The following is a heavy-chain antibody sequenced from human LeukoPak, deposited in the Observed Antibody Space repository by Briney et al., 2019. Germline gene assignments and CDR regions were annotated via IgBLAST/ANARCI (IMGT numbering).Heavy chain of an antibody. CDR3: ARGGTGPGTTPFDY. CDR2: IYHSGST. J-gene: IGHJ4*02. V-gene: IGHV4-38-2*02. Sequence: SETLSLTCTVSGYSISSGYYWGWIRQPPGKGLEWIGSIYHSGSTYYNPSLKSRVTISVNTSKNQFSLKLSSMTAADTAVYYCARGGTGPGTTPFDYWGQGTLVTVSS. D-gene: IGHD1-7*01. CDR1: GYSISSGYY.